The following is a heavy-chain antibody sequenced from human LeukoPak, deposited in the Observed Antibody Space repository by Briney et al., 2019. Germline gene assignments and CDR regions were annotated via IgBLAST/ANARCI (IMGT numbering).Heavy chain of an antibody. V-gene: IGHV1-69*01. CDR2: IIPIFGTA. J-gene: IGHJ4*02. CDR3: ARDMAGYSTRWYWSYFDY. Sequence: ASVKVSCKASGGTFSSYAISWVRQAPGQGLEWMGGIIPIFGTANYAQKFQGRVTITADESTSTAYMELSSLRSEDTAVYYCARDMAGYSTRWYWSYFDYWGQGTLVTVSS. D-gene: IGHD6-13*01. CDR1: GGTFSSYA.